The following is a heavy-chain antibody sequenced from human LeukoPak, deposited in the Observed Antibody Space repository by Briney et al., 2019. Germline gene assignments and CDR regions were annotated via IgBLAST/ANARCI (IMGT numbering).Heavy chain of an antibody. Sequence: GESLKISCKGSGYTFTSYGISWVRQAPGQGLEWMGWISAYNGNTNYAQKLQGRVTMTTDTSTSTAYMELRSLRSDDTAVYYCARENRAFDIWGQGTMVTVSS. D-gene: IGHD1-14*01. CDR1: GYTFTSYG. J-gene: IGHJ3*02. CDR2: ISAYNGNT. CDR3: ARENRAFDI. V-gene: IGHV1-18*01.